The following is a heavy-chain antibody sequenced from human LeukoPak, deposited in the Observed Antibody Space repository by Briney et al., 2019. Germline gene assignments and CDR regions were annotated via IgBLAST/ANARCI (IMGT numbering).Heavy chain of an antibody. J-gene: IGHJ4*02. CDR2: MNPNSGNT. D-gene: IGHD6-19*01. CDR3: TRGSSGRRDN. CDR1: GYTFTSCD. Sequence: ASVKVSCKASGYTFTSCDINWVRQATGQGLEWMGWMNPNSGNTGYGQSFQGRITMTRDTSIGTAYMELSNLTSEDTAIYYCTRGSSGRRDNWGQGTLVTVSA. V-gene: IGHV1-8*01.